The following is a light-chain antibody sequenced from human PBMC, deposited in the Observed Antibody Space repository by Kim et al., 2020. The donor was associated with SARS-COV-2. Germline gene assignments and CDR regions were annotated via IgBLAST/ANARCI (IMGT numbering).Light chain of an antibody. CDR2: TVS. J-gene: IGKJ4*01. CDR3: LQHHVYPFT. CDR1: QGVNNH. Sequence: DIQLTQSPSAMSASVGDRVTITCRASQGVNNHFAWFQQKPGKVPKRLIYTVSTLQDGVPSKFSGSGSGTEFTLTISSLQPEDFATYYCLQHHVYPFTFGGGTKVEI. V-gene: IGKV1-17*03.